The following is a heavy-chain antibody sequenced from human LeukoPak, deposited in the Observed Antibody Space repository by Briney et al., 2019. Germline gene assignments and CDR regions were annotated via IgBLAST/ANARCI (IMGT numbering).Heavy chain of an antibody. D-gene: IGHD2-8*01. CDR3: VIAYASSENWRFDY. Sequence: GGSLRLSCAASGFIFSSYSMNWVRQAPGKGLDWVANIKQDGSEKYYVDSVKGRFTISRDNAKNSLYLQMNSLRAEDTAVYYCVIAYASSENWRFDYWGQGTLVTVSS. CDR2: IKQDGSEK. J-gene: IGHJ4*02. CDR1: GFIFSSYS. V-gene: IGHV3-7*01.